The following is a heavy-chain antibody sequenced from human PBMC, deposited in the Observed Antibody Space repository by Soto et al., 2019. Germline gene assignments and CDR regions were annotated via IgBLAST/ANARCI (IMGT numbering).Heavy chain of an antibody. D-gene: IGHD2-15*01. CDR1: GFFISSGNY. J-gene: IGHJ3*01. V-gene: IGHV4-38-2*01. Sequence: SETLSLTCAVSGFFISSGNYWGWIRKPPGKGLEWIGSIFHGGNTYYNPSLKSRVTISVDMSKNQFSLKLNSATAADTAVYYCARARWYDAFDVWGQGTVVTVSS. CDR2: IFHGGNT. CDR3: ARARWYDAFDV.